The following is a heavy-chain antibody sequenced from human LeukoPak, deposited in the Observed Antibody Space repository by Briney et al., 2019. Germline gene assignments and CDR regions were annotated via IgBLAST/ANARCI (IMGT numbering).Heavy chain of an antibody. V-gene: IGHV3-48*01. CDR1: GFTFSMYG. Sequence: PGGSLRLSCVISGFTFSMYGMHWVRQAPGKGLEWISYIRSSSATIYYADSVKGRFTISRDNGKNSLYLQMNSLRAEDTAVYYCARGLPYFYDSSGYYVDYWGQGTLVTVSS. J-gene: IGHJ4*02. CDR3: ARGLPYFYDSSGYYVDY. D-gene: IGHD3-22*01. CDR2: IRSSSATI.